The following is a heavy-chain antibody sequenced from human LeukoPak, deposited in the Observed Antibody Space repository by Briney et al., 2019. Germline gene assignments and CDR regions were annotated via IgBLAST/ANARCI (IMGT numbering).Heavy chain of an antibody. CDR3: AKDRSGDSNYYYYGMDV. Sequence: PGGSLRLSCAASGVTFDDYAMNWVRQAPGKGVEWVSGMSWNSGSIGYADSGKGRFTVSRENAKNSLYLQMNSLRADDTALYYCAKDRSGDSNYYYYGMDVWGQGTTVTVSS. CDR2: MSWNSGSI. D-gene: IGHD4-17*01. CDR1: GVTFDDYA. V-gene: IGHV3-9*01. J-gene: IGHJ6*02.